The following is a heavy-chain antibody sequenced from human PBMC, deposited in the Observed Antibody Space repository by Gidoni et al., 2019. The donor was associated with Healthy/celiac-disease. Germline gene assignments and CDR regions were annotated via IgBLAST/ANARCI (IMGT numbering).Heavy chain of an antibody. D-gene: IGHD2-21*02. CDR3: ARDLCGGDCYGLDY. Sequence: QVQLVESGGGVVQPGRSLRLSCAASGFTFRGYGMHWVRQAPGKGLEWVAVIWYDGSNKYYADSVKGRFTISRDNSKNTLYLQVNSLRAEDTAVYYCARDLCGGDCYGLDYWGQGTLVTVSS. CDR2: IWYDGSNK. J-gene: IGHJ4*02. CDR1: GFTFRGYG. V-gene: IGHV3-33*01.